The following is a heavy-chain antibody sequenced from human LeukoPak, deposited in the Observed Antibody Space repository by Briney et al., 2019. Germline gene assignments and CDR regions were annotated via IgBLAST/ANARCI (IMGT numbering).Heavy chain of an antibody. CDR3: ARDQNPSSSARRFDP. V-gene: IGHV3-30-3*01. CDR2: ISYDGSNK. CDR1: GFTFSSYA. Sequence: GGSLRLSCAASGFTFSSYAMHWVRQAPGKGLEWVAVISYDGSNKYYADSVKGRFTISRDNSKNTLYLQMNSLRAEDTAVYYCARDQNPSSSARRFDPWGQGTLVTVSS. D-gene: IGHD6-6*01. J-gene: IGHJ5*02.